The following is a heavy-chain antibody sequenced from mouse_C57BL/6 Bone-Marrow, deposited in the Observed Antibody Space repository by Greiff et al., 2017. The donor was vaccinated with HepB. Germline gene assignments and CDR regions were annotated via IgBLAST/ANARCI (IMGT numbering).Heavy chain of an antibody. V-gene: IGHV1-64*01. D-gene: IGHD1-1*01. CDR2: IHPNSGST. CDR1: GYTFTSYW. CDR3: ARRLYRGFAY. J-gene: IGHJ3*01. Sequence: QVQLQQSGAELVKPGASVKLSCKASGYTFTSYWMHWVKQRPGQGLEWIGMIHPNSGSTNYNEKFKSKATLTVDKSSSTAYMQLSSLTSEDSAVYYCARRLYRGFAYWGQGTLVTVSA.